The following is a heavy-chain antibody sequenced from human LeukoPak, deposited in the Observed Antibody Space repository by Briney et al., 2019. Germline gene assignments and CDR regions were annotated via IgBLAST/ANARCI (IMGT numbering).Heavy chain of an antibody. Sequence: PSETLSLTCTVSGGSISTSSYYWGWIRQPPGKGLEWIGTIYYGGSTYYNPSLTSRVTISVDTSKNQFSLKLSSVTAADTAVYYCARHKDYYYSYMDVWGKGTTVTISS. V-gene: IGHV4-39*01. CDR3: ARHKDYYYSYMDV. J-gene: IGHJ6*03. CDR2: IYYGGST. CDR1: GGSISTSSYY.